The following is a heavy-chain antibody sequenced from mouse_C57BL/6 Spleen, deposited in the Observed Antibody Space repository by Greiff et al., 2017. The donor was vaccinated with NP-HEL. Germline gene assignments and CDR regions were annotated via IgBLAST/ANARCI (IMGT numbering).Heavy chain of an antibody. D-gene: IGHD2-4*01. V-gene: IGHV1-42*01. CDR1: GYSFTGYY. CDR2: INPSTGGT. Sequence: EVQLQQSGPELVKPGASVKISCTASGYSFTGYYMNWVKQSPEKSLEWIGEINPSTGGTTYNQKFKAKATLTVDKSSSTAYMQLKSLTSEDSAVYYCARGDYEDAMDYWGQGTSVTVSS. CDR3: ARGDYEDAMDY. J-gene: IGHJ4*01.